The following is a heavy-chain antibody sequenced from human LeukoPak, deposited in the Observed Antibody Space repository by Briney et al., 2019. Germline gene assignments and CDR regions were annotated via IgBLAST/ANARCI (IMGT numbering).Heavy chain of an antibody. Sequence: ASVKVSCKASGYTFTSYGISWVRQAPGQGLEWLGWISAYNGNTNYAQKLQGRVTMTTDTSTSTVYMELSSLRSEDTAVYYCARALWELLTYFDFWGQGTLVTVSS. J-gene: IGHJ4*02. CDR1: GYTFTSYG. CDR2: ISAYNGNT. CDR3: ARALWELLTYFDF. V-gene: IGHV1-18*01. D-gene: IGHD1-26*01.